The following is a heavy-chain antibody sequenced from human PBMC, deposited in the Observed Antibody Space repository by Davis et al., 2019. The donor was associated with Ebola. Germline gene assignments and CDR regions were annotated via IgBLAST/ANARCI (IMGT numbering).Heavy chain of an antibody. Sequence: GGSLRLSCAASGFTFSSYGMHWVRQAPGKGLEWVAVIWYDGSNKYYADSVKGRFTISRDNSKNTLYLQMNSLRAGDTAVYYCAKDWSVSGSYVDYWGQGTLVTVSS. V-gene: IGHV3-33*06. CDR3: AKDWSVSGSYVDY. CDR1: GFTFSSYG. CDR2: IWYDGSNK. J-gene: IGHJ4*02. D-gene: IGHD1-26*01.